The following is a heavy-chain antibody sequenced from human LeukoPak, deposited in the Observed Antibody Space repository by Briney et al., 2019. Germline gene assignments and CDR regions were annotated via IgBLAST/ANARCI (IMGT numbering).Heavy chain of an antibody. Sequence: GGSLRLSCAASGFTFSSYAMSWVRQAPGKGLEWVSAISGSGGSTYYADSVKGRFTISRDNSKNTLYLQMNSLRAEDTAVYYCAKDPPIVVVPAAPGWFDYWSQGTLVTVSS. J-gene: IGHJ4*02. V-gene: IGHV3-23*01. CDR3: AKDPPIVVVPAAPGWFDY. D-gene: IGHD2-2*01. CDR2: ISGSGGST. CDR1: GFTFSSYA.